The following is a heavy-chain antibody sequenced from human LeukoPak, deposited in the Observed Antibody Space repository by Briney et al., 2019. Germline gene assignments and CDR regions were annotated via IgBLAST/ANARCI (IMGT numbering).Heavy chain of an antibody. Sequence: PSETLSLTCTVSGGSISSYYWSWIRQPPGKGLEWIGYIYYSGSINYNPSLKSRVTISVDTSKNQFSLKLSSVTAADTAVYYCASNGRYSSGWYGFDYWGQGTLVTVSS. D-gene: IGHD6-19*01. J-gene: IGHJ4*02. CDR3: ASNGRYSSGWYGFDY. V-gene: IGHV4-59*01. CDR1: GGSISSYY. CDR2: IYYSGSI.